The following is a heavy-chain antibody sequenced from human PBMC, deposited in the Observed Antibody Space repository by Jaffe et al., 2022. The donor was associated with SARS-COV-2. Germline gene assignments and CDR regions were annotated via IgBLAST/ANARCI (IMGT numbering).Heavy chain of an antibody. D-gene: IGHD3-22*01. CDR1: GGTFSSYA. CDR3: ATSDGGSSGYYTPSQYYFDY. CDR2: IIPIFGTA. J-gene: IGHJ4*02. V-gene: IGHV1-69*01. Sequence: QVQLVQSGAEVKKPGSSVKVSCKASGGTFSSYAISWVRQAPGQGLEWMGGIIPIFGTANYAQKFQGRVTITADESTSTAYMELSSLRSEDTAVYYCATSDGGSSGYYTPSQYYFDYWGQGTLVTVSS.